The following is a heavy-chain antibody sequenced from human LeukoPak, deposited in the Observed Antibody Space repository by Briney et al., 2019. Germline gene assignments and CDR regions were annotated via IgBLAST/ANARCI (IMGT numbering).Heavy chain of an antibody. CDR3: ARRAGDYSHPYDY. D-gene: IGHD3-22*01. Sequence: GGSLRLSCAASGFTFSTYAMSWVRQAPGKGLEWVSGISDSGGSTYYADSVKGRFTISRDNSKNTLYLQMNSLRAEDTAVYYCARRAGDYSHPYDYWGQGTLVTVSS. CDR2: ISDSGGST. V-gene: IGHV3-23*01. CDR1: GFTFSTYA. J-gene: IGHJ4*02.